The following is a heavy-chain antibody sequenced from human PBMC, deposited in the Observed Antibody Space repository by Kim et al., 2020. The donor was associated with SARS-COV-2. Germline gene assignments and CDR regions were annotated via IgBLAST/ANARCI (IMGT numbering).Heavy chain of an antibody. V-gene: IGHV3-30*07. Sequence: DSGKGRFTISRDHSKNTLYLKMNSLRAEDTAVYYCARDLRSSSWVGGMDVWGQGTTVTVSS. D-gene: IGHD6-13*01. CDR3: ARDLRSSSWVGGMDV. J-gene: IGHJ6*02.